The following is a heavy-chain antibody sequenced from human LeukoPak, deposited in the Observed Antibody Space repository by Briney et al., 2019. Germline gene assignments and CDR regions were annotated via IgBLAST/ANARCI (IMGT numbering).Heavy chain of an antibody. Sequence: SETLSLTCPVYGGSFSGYYWSWIRQPPGKGLEWIGEINHSGSTNYNPSLKSRVTISVDTSKNQFSLKLSSVTAADTTVYHCARGFRRGPWYSYGLYFDYWGQGTLVTVSS. D-gene: IGHD5-18*01. CDR1: GGSFSGYY. CDR2: INHSGST. V-gene: IGHV4-34*01. J-gene: IGHJ4*02. CDR3: ARGFRRGPWYSYGLYFDY.